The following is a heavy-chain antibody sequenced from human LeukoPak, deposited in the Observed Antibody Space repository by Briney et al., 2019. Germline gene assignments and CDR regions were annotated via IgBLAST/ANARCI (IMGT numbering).Heavy chain of an antibody. V-gene: IGHV3-48*03. Sequence: HAGGSLRLSCAASGFTFSSYEMNWVRQAPGKGLEWVSYISSSGNTIYYADSVKGRFTISRDNAKNSLYLQMNSLRAEDTAVYYCARDWWGSSSLFSGYYMDVWGKGTTVTISS. CDR3: ARDWWGSSSLFSGYYMDV. J-gene: IGHJ6*03. CDR2: ISSSGNTI. D-gene: IGHD3-16*01. CDR1: GFTFSSYE.